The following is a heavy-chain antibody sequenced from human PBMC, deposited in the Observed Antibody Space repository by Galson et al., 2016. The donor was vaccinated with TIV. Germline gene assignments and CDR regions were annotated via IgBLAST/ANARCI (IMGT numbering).Heavy chain of an antibody. CDR3: AGGLPDSRGFDP. Sequence: SVKVSCKAFGYTFTDSFIHWVRQAPGQGLEWMAWINPNTGGAIYAPKFQGWVTVTRDPSISTTYMDLARLRSNYTAIYFRAGGLPDSRGFDPWGQGTLVTVSS. CDR2: INPNTGGA. CDR1: GYTFTDSF. J-gene: IGHJ5*02. V-gene: IGHV1-2*04. D-gene: IGHD5-18*01.